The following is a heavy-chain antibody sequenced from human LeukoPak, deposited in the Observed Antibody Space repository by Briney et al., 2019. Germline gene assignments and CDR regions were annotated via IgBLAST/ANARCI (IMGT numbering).Heavy chain of an antibody. Sequence: SVKVSCKASGYTFTGYYIHWVRQAPGQGLEWMGWINPNSGGTDYAQKFQGRVTMTRDTSISTAYMDLSRLRSDDTAVYYCARGSIVGATFDYFDYWGQGTLVTVSS. D-gene: IGHD1-26*01. CDR1: GYTFTGYY. V-gene: IGHV1-2*02. CDR3: ARGSIVGATFDYFDY. CDR2: INPNSGGT. J-gene: IGHJ4*02.